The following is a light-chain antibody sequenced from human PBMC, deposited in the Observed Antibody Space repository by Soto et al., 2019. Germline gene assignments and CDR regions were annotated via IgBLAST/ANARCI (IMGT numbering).Light chain of an antibody. CDR2: KAS. CDR3: QQYNAL. CDR1: QSISTW. Sequence: DIQMTQSPSTLSASVGDRVTITCRASQSISTWLAWYQQKPGKAPKLLIYKASTLKNGVPSRFSGSGSGTEFTLTISNLQPDDFATYYCQQYNALFGQGTKVEIK. J-gene: IGKJ1*01. V-gene: IGKV1-5*03.